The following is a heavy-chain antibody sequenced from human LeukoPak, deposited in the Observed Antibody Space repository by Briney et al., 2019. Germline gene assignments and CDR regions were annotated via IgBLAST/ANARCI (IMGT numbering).Heavy chain of an antibody. CDR3: ARDLYCSGGSCAGYFDY. D-gene: IGHD2-15*01. CDR2: ISSGSSYI. CDR1: GFTFSTYS. Sequence: GGSLRLSCAASGFTFSTYSMNWVRQAPGKGLEWVSSISSGSSYIYYADSVKGRFTISRDNAKNSLYLQMNSLRAEDTAVYYCARDLYCSGGSCAGYFDYWGRGTLVTVSS. J-gene: IGHJ4*02. V-gene: IGHV3-21*01.